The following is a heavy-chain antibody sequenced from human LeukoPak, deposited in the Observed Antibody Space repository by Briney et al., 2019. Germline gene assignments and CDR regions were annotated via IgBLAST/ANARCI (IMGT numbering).Heavy chain of an antibody. CDR2: IKQDGSEK. J-gene: IGHJ4*02. D-gene: IGHD6-19*01. Sequence: GGSLRLSCAASGFTFSSYWMSWVRQAPGKGLEWVANIKQDGSEKYYVDSVKGRFTISRDNAKNSLYLQMNSLRAEDTAVYYCARDLTSSGWYPYYFDYWGQGTLVTVSS. V-gene: IGHV3-7*01. CDR1: GFTFSSYW. CDR3: ARDLTSSGWYPYYFDY.